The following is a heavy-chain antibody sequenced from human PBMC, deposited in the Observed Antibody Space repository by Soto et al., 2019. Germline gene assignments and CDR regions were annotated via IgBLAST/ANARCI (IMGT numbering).Heavy chain of an antibody. CDR2: ASPDGTST. J-gene: IGHJ5*02. V-gene: IGHV3-74*01. Sequence: VGSLRLSCAASGFTFSSFWMHWVRQAPGKGLEWVSRASPDGTSTSYAGSVKGRFTISRDNAKNTLFMQMNSLRAEDTAVYYCTRHGSGDYFLFDPWGQGTLVTVSS. CDR3: TRHGSGDYFLFDP. D-gene: IGHD4-17*01. CDR1: GFTFSSFW.